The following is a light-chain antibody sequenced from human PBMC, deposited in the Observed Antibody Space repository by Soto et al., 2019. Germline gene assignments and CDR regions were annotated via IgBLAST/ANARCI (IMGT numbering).Light chain of an antibody. CDR3: QYHGSSPIT. V-gene: IGKV3-20*01. CDR2: GAS. CDR1: QSVISN. J-gene: IGKJ5*01. Sequence: EIVLTQSPGALSLSPGERATLSCRASQSVISNLAWYQQKPGQTPRLLIYGASTRATGVPDRFSGSGSGTDFTLTISRLEPEDFALFYCQYHGSSPITFGQGTRLEI.